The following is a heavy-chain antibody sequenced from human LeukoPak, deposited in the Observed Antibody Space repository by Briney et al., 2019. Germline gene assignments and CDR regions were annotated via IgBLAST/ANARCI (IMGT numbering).Heavy chain of an antibody. CDR2: ISWNSGSI. D-gene: IGHD6-13*01. V-gene: IGHV3-9*01. Sequence: GGSLRLSCAASGFTFDDYAMHWVRQAPGKGLEWVSGISWNSGSIGYADSVKGRFTISRDNAKNSLYLQMNSLRAEDTAVYYCARDRGAAAGQEIDYWGQGTLVTVSS. CDR1: GFTFDDYA. J-gene: IGHJ4*02. CDR3: ARDRGAAAGQEIDY.